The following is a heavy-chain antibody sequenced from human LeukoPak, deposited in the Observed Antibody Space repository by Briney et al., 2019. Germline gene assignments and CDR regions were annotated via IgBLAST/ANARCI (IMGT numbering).Heavy chain of an antibody. V-gene: IGHV1-69*01. CDR1: GGTFSSYA. Sequence: GASVKVSCKASGGTFSSYAISWVRQAPGQGLEWMGGIIPIFGTANYAQKFQGRVTITADESTSTAYMELSSLRSEDTAVYYCARAPGYCSGGSCYTYYFDYWGQGTLVTVSS. J-gene: IGHJ4*02. CDR3: ARAPGYCSGGSCYTYYFDY. CDR2: IIPIFGTA. D-gene: IGHD2-15*01.